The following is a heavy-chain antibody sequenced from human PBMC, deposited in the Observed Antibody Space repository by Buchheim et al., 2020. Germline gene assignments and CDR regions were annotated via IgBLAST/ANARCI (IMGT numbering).Heavy chain of an antibody. CDR2: FYYSGST. D-gene: IGHD3-22*01. CDR1: GGSISSSSYY. Sequence: QLQLQESGPGLVKPSETLSLTCTVSGGSISSSSYYWGWIRQPPGKGLEWIGSFYYSGSTYYNPSLKSRVTISVDTSKNQFSLKLSSVTSADTSVYYCARVAENYYESSGLYYNYYGMDVWGQGTT. J-gene: IGHJ6*02. V-gene: IGHV4-39*07. CDR3: ARVAENYYESSGLYYNYYGMDV.